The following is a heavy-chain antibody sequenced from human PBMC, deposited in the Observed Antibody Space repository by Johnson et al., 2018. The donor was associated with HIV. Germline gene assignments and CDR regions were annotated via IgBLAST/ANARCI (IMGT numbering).Heavy chain of an antibody. CDR2: IRYDGSSN. Sequence: QMQLVESGGGAVQPGGSLRLSCAASGFSFSAYGMHWVRQAPGKGLEWVAFIRYDGSSNFYPDSVKGRFTISRDNSKNTLYLQMNKLGPEDTAVYYCAKAELIRFGELNDGFDIWGQGTMVTVSS. V-gene: IGHV3-30*02. CDR1: GFSFSAYG. J-gene: IGHJ3*02. D-gene: IGHD3-10*01. CDR3: AKAELIRFGELNDGFDI.